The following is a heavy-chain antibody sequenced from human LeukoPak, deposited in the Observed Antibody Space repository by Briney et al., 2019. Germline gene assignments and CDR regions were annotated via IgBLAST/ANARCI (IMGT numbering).Heavy chain of an antibody. CDR1: GYTFTSYD. V-gene: IGHV1-18*01. CDR2: ISAYNGNT. Sequence: ASVKVSCKASGYTFTSYDINWVRQAPGQGLEWMGWISAYNGNTNYAQKLQGRVTMTTDTSTSTAYMELRSLRSDDTAVYYCARDAHSSYYYDSSGYSNNWGQGTLVTVSS. CDR3: ARDAHSSYYYDSSGYSNN. J-gene: IGHJ4*02. D-gene: IGHD3-22*01.